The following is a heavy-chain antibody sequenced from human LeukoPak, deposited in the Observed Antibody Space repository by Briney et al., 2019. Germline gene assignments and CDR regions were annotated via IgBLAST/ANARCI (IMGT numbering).Heavy chain of an antibody. V-gene: IGHV3-48*03. CDR2: ISSGGYTT. CDR1: GFTFSSHD. Sequence: GGSLRLSCTDSGFTFSSHDINWVRQAPGSGLEWVSYISSGGYTTRYADSVKGRFNISRDNAKNSRYLQMNSLKAEDTAVYYCAREGSSYAPSEPFYFDYWGQGTLVTVSS. D-gene: IGHD3-10*01. CDR3: AREGSSYAPSEPFYFDY. J-gene: IGHJ4*02.